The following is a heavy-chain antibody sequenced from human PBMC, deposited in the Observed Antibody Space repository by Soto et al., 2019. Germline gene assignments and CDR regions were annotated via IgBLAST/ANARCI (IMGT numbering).Heavy chain of an antibody. V-gene: IGHV1-69*13. Sequence: SVKVSCKASGGTFSSYAISWVRQAPGQGLEWMGGIIPIFGTANYAQKFQGRVTITADESTSTAYMELSSLRSEDTAVYYCAREKYYYDSSGYYHMDYWGQGTLVTVSS. CDR3: AREKYYYDSSGYYHMDY. CDR2: IIPIFGTA. CDR1: GGTFSSYA. J-gene: IGHJ4*02. D-gene: IGHD3-22*01.